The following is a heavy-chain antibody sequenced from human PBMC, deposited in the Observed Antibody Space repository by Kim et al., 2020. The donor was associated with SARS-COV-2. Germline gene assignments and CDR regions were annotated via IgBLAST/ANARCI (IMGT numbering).Heavy chain of an antibody. D-gene: IGHD3-10*01. CDR2: IIPILGIA. J-gene: IGHJ5*02. CDR1: GGTFSSYA. Sequence: SVKVSCKASGGTFSSYAISWVRQAPGQGLEWMGRIIPILGIANYAQKFQGRVTITADKSTSTAYMELSSLRSEDTAVYYCAREGFGEFENWFDPWGQGTLVTVSS. CDR3: AREGFGEFENWFDP. V-gene: IGHV1-69*04.